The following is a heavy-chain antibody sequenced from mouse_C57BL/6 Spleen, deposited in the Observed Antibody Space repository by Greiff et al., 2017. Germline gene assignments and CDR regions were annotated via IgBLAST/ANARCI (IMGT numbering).Heavy chain of an antibody. CDR1: GFTFSSYA. D-gene: IGHD2-3*01. J-gene: IGHJ4*01. Sequence: EVMLVESGGGLVKPGGSLKLSCAASGFTFSSYAMSWVRQTPEKRLEWVATISDGGSYTYYPDNVKGRFTISRDNAKNNLYLQMSHLKSEDTAMYYCARDSDGYALYAMDYWGQGTSVTVSS. CDR3: ARDSDGYALYAMDY. CDR2: ISDGGSYT. V-gene: IGHV5-4*01.